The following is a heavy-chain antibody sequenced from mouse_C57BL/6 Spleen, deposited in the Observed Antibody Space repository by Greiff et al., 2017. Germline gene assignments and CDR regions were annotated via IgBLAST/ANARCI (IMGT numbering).Heavy chain of an antibody. CDR3: ARRAITTVAYWYFDV. D-gene: IGHD1-1*01. J-gene: IGHJ1*03. Sequence: QVQLQQPGAELVMPGASVKLSCKASGYTFTSYWMPWVKQRPGQGLEWIGEIDPSDSYTNYNQKFKGKSTLTVDKSSSTAYMQLSSLTSEDSAVYYCARRAITTVAYWYFDVGGTGTTVTVSS. CDR1: GYTFTSYW. V-gene: IGHV1-69*01. CDR2: IDPSDSYT.